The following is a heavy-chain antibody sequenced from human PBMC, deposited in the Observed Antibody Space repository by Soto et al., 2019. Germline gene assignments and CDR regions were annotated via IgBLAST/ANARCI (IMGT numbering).Heavy chain of an antibody. D-gene: IGHD6-19*01. CDR2: ISYDGSNK. CDR1: GFTFSSYG. Sequence: QVQLVESGGGVVQPGRSLRLSCAASGFTFSSYGMHWVRQAPGKGLEWVAVISYDGSNKYYADSVKGRFTISRDNSKNTLYLQMNSLRAEDTAVYYCAKDGYSSGCVYWGQGTLVTVSS. V-gene: IGHV3-30*18. CDR3: AKDGYSSGCVY. J-gene: IGHJ4*02.